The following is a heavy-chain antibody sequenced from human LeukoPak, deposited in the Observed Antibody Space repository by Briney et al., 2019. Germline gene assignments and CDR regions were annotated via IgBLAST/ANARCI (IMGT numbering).Heavy chain of an antibody. Sequence: ASVKVSCTASGYTFTSYGISWVRQAPGQGLEWMGWISAYNGNTNYAQKLQGRVTMTTDTSTSTAYMELRSLRSDDTAVYYCARDVSNRYYDFWSGYPDYYYYMDVRGKGTTVTVSS. CDR1: GYTFTSYG. D-gene: IGHD3-3*01. CDR3: ARDVSNRYYDFWSGYPDYYYYMDV. CDR2: ISAYNGNT. J-gene: IGHJ6*03. V-gene: IGHV1-18*01.